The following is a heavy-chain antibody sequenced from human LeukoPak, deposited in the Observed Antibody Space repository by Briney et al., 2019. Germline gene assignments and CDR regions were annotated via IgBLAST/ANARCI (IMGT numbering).Heavy chain of an antibody. CDR3: ARQSRMVNRNWFDP. J-gene: IGHJ5*02. Sequence: GSLRLSCAASGFTFSTYSMNWIRQPPGKGLEWIGSIYYSGSTYYNPSLKSRVTISVDTSKNQFSLKLSSVTAADTAVYYCARQSRMVNRNWFDPWGQGTLVTVSS. CDR2: IYYSGST. V-gene: IGHV4-39*01. CDR1: GFTFSTYS. D-gene: IGHD5-18*01.